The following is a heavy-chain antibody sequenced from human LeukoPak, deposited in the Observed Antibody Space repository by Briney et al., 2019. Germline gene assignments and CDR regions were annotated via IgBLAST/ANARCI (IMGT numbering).Heavy chain of an antibody. V-gene: IGHV4-34*01. J-gene: IGHJ4*02. Sequence: NASETLSLTCAVYGGSFSGYYWSWIRQPPGKGLEWIGEINHSGSTNYNPSLKSRVTISVDTSKNQFSLKLSSVTAADTAVYYCARQSWYDFWSGYHDYWGQGTLVTVSS. CDR2: INHSGST. CDR3: ARQSWYDFWSGYHDY. D-gene: IGHD3-3*01. CDR1: GGSFSGYY.